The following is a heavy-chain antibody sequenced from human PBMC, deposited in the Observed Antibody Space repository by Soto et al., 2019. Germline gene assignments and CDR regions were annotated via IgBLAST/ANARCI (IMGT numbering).Heavy chain of an antibody. V-gene: IGHV1-46*01. CDR2: INPSGGST. J-gene: IGHJ6*03. CDR1: GNTFTSYY. CDR3: VSTGVFCSSTSCYAYYYYMEV. D-gene: IGHD2-2*01. Sequence: ASVKVSCKASGNTFTSYYMHWVRQSPGQGLEKRGIINPSGGSTSYAQKLQSRVTMTRNTSTSTAYMEQSSLRSEDTAVYYCVSTGVFCSSTSCYAYYYYMEVWGKRTTVTVSS.